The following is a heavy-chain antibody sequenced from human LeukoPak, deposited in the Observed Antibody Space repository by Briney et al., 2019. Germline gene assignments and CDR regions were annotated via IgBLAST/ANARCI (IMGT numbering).Heavy chain of an antibody. CDR3: ARSRGYSSSWYDAFDI. J-gene: IGHJ3*02. Sequence: GGSLRLSCAASGFTFSSYSMNWVRQAPGEGLEWVSSISSSSSYIYYADSVKGRFTISRDNAKNSLYLQMNSLRAEDTAVYYCARSRGYSSSWYDAFDIWGQGTMVTVSS. V-gene: IGHV3-21*01. D-gene: IGHD6-13*01. CDR1: GFTFSSYS. CDR2: ISSSSSYI.